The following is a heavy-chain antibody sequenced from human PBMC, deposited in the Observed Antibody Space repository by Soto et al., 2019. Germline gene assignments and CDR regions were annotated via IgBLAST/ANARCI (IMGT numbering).Heavy chain of an antibody. V-gene: IGHV1-2*02. CDR2: INTNSGGT. CDR3: ARDLMIVATTSGRSDAFDI. J-gene: IGHJ3*02. Sequence: QVQLVQSGAEVKKPGASVKVSCKASGYTFTGYYMHCVRQAPGQGLELLGWINTNSGGTNYAQRLQGRVTMTRDPSIDTAYMELSRLRSDDPAVYYCARDLMIVATTSGRSDAFDIWGPGTMVSVSA. D-gene: IGHD5-12*01. CDR1: GYTFTGYY.